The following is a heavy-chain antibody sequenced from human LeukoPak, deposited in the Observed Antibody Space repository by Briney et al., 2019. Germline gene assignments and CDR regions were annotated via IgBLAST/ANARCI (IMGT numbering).Heavy chain of an antibody. CDR1: GFSFRSYA. D-gene: IGHD2-8*01. Sequence: PGGSLRLSCAAFGFSFRSYAMHWVRRAPGKGREFVSAISSDGSTPYYADSVKGRFTISRDNSKNTLYLQMGSLRAEDMAVYYCARVFGGHTNGLDYWGQGTLVTVSS. CDR3: ARVFGGHTNGLDY. J-gene: IGHJ4*02. V-gene: IGHV3-64*02. CDR2: ISSDGSTP.